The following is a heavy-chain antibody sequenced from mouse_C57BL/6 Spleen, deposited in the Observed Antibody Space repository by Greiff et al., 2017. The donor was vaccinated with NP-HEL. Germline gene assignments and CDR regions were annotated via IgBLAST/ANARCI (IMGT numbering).Heavy chain of an antibody. CDR1: GYTFTSYG. CDR3: ARTEGNNNWYFDV. V-gene: IGHV1-81*01. D-gene: IGHD2-1*01. J-gene: IGHJ1*03. CDR2: IYPRSGNT. Sequence: QVQLQQSGAELARPGASVKLSCKASGYTFTSYGISWVKQRTGQGLEWIGEIYPRSGNTYYNEKFKGKATLTADKSSSTAYMELRSLTSEDSAIYFCARTEGNNNWYFDVWGTGTTVTVSS.